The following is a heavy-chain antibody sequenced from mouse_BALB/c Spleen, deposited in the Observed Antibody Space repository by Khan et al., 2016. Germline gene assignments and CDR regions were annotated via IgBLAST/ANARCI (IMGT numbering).Heavy chain of an antibody. CDR2: ISTGDST. D-gene: IGHD2-1*01. Sequence: EVELVESGGGLVKPGGSLKLSCAASGFTFRNYAMSWVRQTPEKRLEWVASISTGDSTYYGDSVKGRFTISRDNARNILYLQMSRLRLEATAMFYCAREDYGNSGDYFDYWGQGTTLTVSS. CDR3: AREDYGNSGDYFDY. V-gene: IGHV5-6-5*01. CDR1: GFTFRNYA. J-gene: IGHJ2*01.